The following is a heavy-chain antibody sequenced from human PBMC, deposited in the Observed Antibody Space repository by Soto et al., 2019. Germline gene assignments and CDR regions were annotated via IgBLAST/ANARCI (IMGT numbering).Heavy chain of an antibody. CDR3: ARSVPSSGYDS. CDR2: IWYDGSNK. Sequence: GGSLRLSCAASGFTFSSYGMHWVRQAPGKGLEWVAVIWYDGSNKYYADSVKGRFTISRDNAKNSLYLQINSLTAEDTAVYYCARSVPSSGYDSWGQGAQVTVSS. J-gene: IGHJ4*02. V-gene: IGHV3-33*01. D-gene: IGHD1-26*01. CDR1: GFTFSSYG.